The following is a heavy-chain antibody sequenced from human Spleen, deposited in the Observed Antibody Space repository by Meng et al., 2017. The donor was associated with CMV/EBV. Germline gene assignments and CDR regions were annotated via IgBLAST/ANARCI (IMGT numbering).Heavy chain of an antibody. CDR1: GGTFSSYA. CDR2: IIPIFGTA. Sequence: SVKVSCKASGGTFSSYAISWVRQAPGQGLEWMGGIIPIFGTANYAQKFQGRVTITTDESTSTAYMELSSLRSEDTAVYYCARHGAYCGGDCYWDVGRAYYGMDVWGQGTTVTVSS. J-gene: IGHJ6*02. CDR3: ARHGAYCGGDCYWDVGRAYYGMDV. D-gene: IGHD2-21*01. V-gene: IGHV1-69*05.